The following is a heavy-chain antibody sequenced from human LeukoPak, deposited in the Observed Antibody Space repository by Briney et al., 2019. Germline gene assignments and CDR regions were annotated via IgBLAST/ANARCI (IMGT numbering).Heavy chain of an antibody. CDR2: FYYTGSS. CDR3: ARADYYGSGSFGSFDP. Sequence: PSETLSLTCSVSGGSISSYYWSWIRQPPGKGLEWIGYFYYTGSSNYNPSLKSRVTMSLDTSKNQFSLKLSSVTAADTAVYYCARADYYGSGSFGSFDPWGQGTLVTVSS. J-gene: IGHJ5*02. V-gene: IGHV4-59*01. CDR1: GGSISSYY. D-gene: IGHD3-10*01.